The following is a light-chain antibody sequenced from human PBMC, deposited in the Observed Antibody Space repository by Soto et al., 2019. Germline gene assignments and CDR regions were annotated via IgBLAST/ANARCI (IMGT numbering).Light chain of an antibody. CDR2: SAS. Sequence: DIVMTQSPATLSVSPGERATLSCRASRSVSTNLAWYQQKPGQAPRLLIYSASTRATGIPARFSGSGSGTDFTLTNSSLQSEDFAVYYCQQYNNWPPFTFGPGTKVDIK. V-gene: IGKV3-15*01. J-gene: IGKJ3*01. CDR1: RSVSTN. CDR3: QQYNNWPPFT.